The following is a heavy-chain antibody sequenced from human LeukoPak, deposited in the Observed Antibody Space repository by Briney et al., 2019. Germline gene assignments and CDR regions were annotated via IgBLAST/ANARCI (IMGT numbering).Heavy chain of an antibody. V-gene: IGHV3-30*02. D-gene: IGHD3-10*01. J-gene: IGHJ6*03. CDR2: IRYDVRNK. CDR3: ARGRNTMVRGAIGAETRYYYSYYMDV. CDR1: GFTFSTYG. Sequence: GGSLRLSCAASGFTFSTYGMHWVRQAPGKGLEWVAFIRYDVRNKYYADSVKGRFTISRDNSKNTLCLQMNSLSAEDTAVYYCARGRNTMVRGAIGAETRYYYSYYMDVWGKGTTVTVSS.